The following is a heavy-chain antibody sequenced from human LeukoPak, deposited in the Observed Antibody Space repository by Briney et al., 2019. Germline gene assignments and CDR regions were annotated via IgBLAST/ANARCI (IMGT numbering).Heavy chain of an antibody. D-gene: IGHD3-22*01. Sequence: SVKVSCKASGGTFSSYAISWVRQAPGQGLEWMGGIIPIFGTANYAQKFQGSVTITTDESTSTAYMELSSLRSEDTAVYYCASSIDYYDSSYFDYWGQGTLVTVSS. CDR2: IIPIFGTA. CDR1: GGTFSSYA. CDR3: ASSIDYYDSSYFDY. J-gene: IGHJ4*02. V-gene: IGHV1-69*05.